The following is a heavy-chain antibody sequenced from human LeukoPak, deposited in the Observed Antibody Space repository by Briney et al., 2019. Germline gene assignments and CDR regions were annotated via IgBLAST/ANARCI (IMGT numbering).Heavy chain of an antibody. V-gene: IGHV4-59*01. D-gene: IGHD4-17*01. CDR1: GGSISSYY. CDR3: ARGQDYGDFYEDTNWFDP. J-gene: IGHJ5*02. CDR2: IYYSGGT. Sequence: SETLSLTCTVSGGSISSYYWSWIRQPPGKGLEWIGYIYYSGGTNYNPSLKSRVTISVDTSKNQFSRKLSSVTAADTAVYYCARGQDYGDFYEDTNWFDPWGQGTLVTVSS.